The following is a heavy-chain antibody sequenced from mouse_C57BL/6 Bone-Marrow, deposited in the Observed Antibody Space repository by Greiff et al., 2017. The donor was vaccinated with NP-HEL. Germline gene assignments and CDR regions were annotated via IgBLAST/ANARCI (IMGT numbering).Heavy chain of an antibody. V-gene: IGHV1-82*01. CDR3: AREGYYRNYLYAMDY. CDR1: GYAFSSSW. CDR2: IYPGDGDT. J-gene: IGHJ4*01. D-gene: IGHD2-1*01. Sequence: LVESGPELVKPGASVKISCKASGYAFSSSWMNWVKQRPGKGLEWIGRIYPGDGDTNYNGKFKGKATLTADKSSSTAYMQLSSLTSEDSAVYFCAREGYYRNYLYAMDYWGQGTSVTVSS.